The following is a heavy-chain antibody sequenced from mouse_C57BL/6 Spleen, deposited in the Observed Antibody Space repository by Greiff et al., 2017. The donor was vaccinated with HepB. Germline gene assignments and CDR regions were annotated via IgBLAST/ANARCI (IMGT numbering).Heavy chain of an antibody. CDR3: ARSVIVTHWYFDV. D-gene: IGHD2-5*01. Sequence: QVQLQQSGAELARPGASVKLSCKASGYTFTSYGISWVKQRTGQGLEWIGEIYPRSGNTYYNEKFNGKATLTADKSSSTAYMELRSLTSEDSAVYFCARSVIVTHWYFDVWGTGTTVTVSS. V-gene: IGHV1-81*01. J-gene: IGHJ1*03. CDR2: IYPRSGNT. CDR1: GYTFTSYG.